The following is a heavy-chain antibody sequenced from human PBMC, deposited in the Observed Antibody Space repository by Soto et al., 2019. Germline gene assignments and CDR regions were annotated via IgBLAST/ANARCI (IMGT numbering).Heavy chain of an antibody. CDR2: ISPYNGNK. D-gene: IGHD6-19*01. Sequence: SXKASFTASGYSXTNYGIALVRQAPGQGLEWMGWISPYNGNKNYAQKFQGRVTMTTETSTSTAYMEVRRLRSDDTAVYYCAREKAVSGADYWGQGALGTVSS. J-gene: IGHJ4*02. CDR3: AREKAVSGADY. V-gene: IGHV1-18*01. CDR1: GYSXTNYG.